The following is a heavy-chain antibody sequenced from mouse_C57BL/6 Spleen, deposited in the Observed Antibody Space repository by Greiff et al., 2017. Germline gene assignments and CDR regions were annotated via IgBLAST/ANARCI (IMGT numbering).Heavy chain of an antibody. V-gene: IGHV5-9-1*02. D-gene: IGHD1-3*01. Sequence: DVMLVESGEGLVKPGGSLKLSCAASGFTFSSYAMSWVRQTPEKRLEWVAYISSGGDYIYYADTVKGRFTISRDNARNTLYLQMSSLKSEDTAMYYCTRAPSKGAMDYWGQGTSVTVSS. CDR2: ISSGGDYI. CDR3: TRAPSKGAMDY. CDR1: GFTFSSYA. J-gene: IGHJ4*01.